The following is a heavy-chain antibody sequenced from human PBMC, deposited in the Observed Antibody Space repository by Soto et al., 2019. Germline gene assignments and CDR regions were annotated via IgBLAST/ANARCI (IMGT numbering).Heavy chain of an antibody. Sequence: SETLSLTCTVSGGSLTSYYWSWIRQPPGKGLEWIGFVYYTGIARYNPSLKSRVTISVDTSKNQFSLKLTSVTAADTTIYYCARRIVSPETFDYWGQGTLVTVYS. V-gene: IGHV4-59*08. CDR2: VYYTGIA. CDR3: ARRIVSPETFDY. D-gene: IGHD2-15*01. J-gene: IGHJ4*02. CDR1: GGSLTSYY.